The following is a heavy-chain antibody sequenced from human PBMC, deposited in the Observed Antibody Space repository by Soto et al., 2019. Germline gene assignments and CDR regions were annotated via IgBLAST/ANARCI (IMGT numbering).Heavy chain of an antibody. CDR3: AKVPTYYDFWSGPNYFDY. V-gene: IGHV3-23*01. CDR1: GFTLSSYA. D-gene: IGHD3-3*01. J-gene: IGHJ4*02. Sequence: GGSLRLSCAASGFTLSSYAMSWVRQAPGKGLEWVSAISGSGGSTYYADSVKGRFTISRDNSKNTLYLQMNSLRAEDTAVYYCAKVPTYYDFWSGPNYFDYQGERHPVPVS. CDR2: ISGSGGST.